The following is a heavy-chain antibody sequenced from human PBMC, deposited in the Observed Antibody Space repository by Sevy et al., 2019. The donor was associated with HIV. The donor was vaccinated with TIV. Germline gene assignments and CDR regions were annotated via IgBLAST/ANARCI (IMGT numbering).Heavy chain of an antibody. V-gene: IGHV3-21*01. D-gene: IGHD1-26*01. Sequence: GGSLRLSCAASGFSFSAYSMNWVRQAPGKGLEWVSSISSSSNYIYYADSVKGRFTISRDNAKNLFYLQMNSLRAEDSAVYQCARDRGVGTSSCGMDVWRQGTTVTVSS. CDR3: ARDRGVGTSSCGMDV. CDR2: ISSSSNYI. CDR1: GFSFSAYS. J-gene: IGHJ6*02.